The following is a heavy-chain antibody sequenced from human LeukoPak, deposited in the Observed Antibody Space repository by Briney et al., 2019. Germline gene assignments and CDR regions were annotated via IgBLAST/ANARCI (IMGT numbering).Heavy chain of an antibody. CDR3: ARHPRRGYGPKGNFDH. CDR1: GGSISSSSYY. Sequence: SETLSLTCTVSGGSISSSSYYWGWIRQPPGKGLEWIGSIYYSGSTYYNPSLKSRVTISVDTSKNQFSLKLSSVTAADTAVYYCARHPRRGYGPKGNFDHWGQGTLVTVSS. D-gene: IGHD5-12*01. CDR2: IYYSGST. V-gene: IGHV4-39*01. J-gene: IGHJ4*02.